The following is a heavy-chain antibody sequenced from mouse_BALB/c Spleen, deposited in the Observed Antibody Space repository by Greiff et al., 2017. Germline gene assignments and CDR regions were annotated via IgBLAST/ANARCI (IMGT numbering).Heavy chain of an antibody. J-gene: IGHJ2*01. CDR3: ERSRWMDY. CDR2: IYHGGGYT. CDR1: GYTFTNYW. D-gene: IGHD1-1*01. V-gene: IGHV1-63*02. Sequence: QVQLQQSGAELVRPGTSVKISCKASGYTFTNYWLGWVKQRPGHGLEWIGDIYHGGGYTNYNEKFKGKATLTADTSSSTAYMQLSILTSEESAVYFCERSRWMDYWGQGTTLTVSS.